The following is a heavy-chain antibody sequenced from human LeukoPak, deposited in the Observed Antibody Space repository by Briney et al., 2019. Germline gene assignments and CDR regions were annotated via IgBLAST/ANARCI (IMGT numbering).Heavy chain of an antibody. Sequence: PGGSLRLSCAASGFTFGAFAMNWVRQAPGKGLEWVSLIDEDGRSTYYADSVKGRFTISRDNSKSSLYLQMNSLRPEDTALYYCATWAFYHSLDVWGQGTTVSVSS. V-gene: IGHV3-43*02. CDR2: IDEDGRST. D-gene: IGHD1-26*01. CDR1: GFTFGAFA. CDR3: ATWAFYHSLDV. J-gene: IGHJ6*02.